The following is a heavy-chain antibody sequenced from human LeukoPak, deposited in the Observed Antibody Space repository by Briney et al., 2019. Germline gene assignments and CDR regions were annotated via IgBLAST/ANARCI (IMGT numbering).Heavy chain of an antibody. D-gene: IGHD1-26*01. Sequence: SETLSLTCSGSGGSISSYFWSWIRQPPGKGLEWIGYIYNSGSTHYNTNYTPSLQSRVTISVDTSKSQFSLKLASVTAADTAVYYCASLGGTYDFWGQGTLVTVSS. CDR1: GGSISSYF. V-gene: IGHV4-59*08. CDR2: IYNSGSTHYNT. CDR3: ASLGGTYDF. J-gene: IGHJ4*02.